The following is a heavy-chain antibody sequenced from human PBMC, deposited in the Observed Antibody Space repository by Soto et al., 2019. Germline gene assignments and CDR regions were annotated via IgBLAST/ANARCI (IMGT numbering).Heavy chain of an antibody. CDR1: GYSFTSYW. D-gene: IGHD4-4*01. CDR3: ARHLSNFRYYYYAMDV. CDR2: IYPGDSDT. Sequence: GESLKISCKGSGYSFTSYWIGWVRQMPGKGLEWMGIIYPGDSDTRYSPSFQGHVTITVDKSTSTAYLQWNTLKASDTAMYYCARHLSNFRYYYYAMDVWGQGTTVTVSS. J-gene: IGHJ6*02. V-gene: IGHV5-51*01.